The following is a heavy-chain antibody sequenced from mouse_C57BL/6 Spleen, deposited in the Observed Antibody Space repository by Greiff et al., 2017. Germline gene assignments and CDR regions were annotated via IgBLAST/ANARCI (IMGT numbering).Heavy chain of an antibody. Sequence: QVQLQQPGAELVKPGASVKLSCKASGYTFTSYWMHWVKQRPGQGLEWIGMIHPNSGSTNYNEKFKSKATLTVDKSSSTAYMQLSSLTSEDSAVYYCARDRYFGSSLYYYAMDYWGQGTSVTVSS. CDR1: GYTFTSYW. J-gene: IGHJ4*01. V-gene: IGHV1-64*01. D-gene: IGHD1-1*01. CDR2: IHPNSGST. CDR3: ARDRYFGSSLYYYAMDY.